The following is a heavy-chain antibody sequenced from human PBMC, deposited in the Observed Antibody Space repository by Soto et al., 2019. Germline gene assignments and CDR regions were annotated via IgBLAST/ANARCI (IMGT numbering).Heavy chain of an antibody. CDR2: IQSGGST. V-gene: IGHV3-66*01. Sequence: EVQLVESGGDLVQPGGSLRLSCAASGFTVSSHYMNWVRQAPGKGLEWVSLIQSGGSTFYADSVKGRFTISRDNSKNTVFLQMNCVRVEDTAMYYCSRDDVYCSGGSCYGVPMDVLGRGTTVPVSS. CDR3: SRDDVYCSGGSCYGVPMDV. CDR1: GFTVSSHY. J-gene: IGHJ6*03. D-gene: IGHD2-15*01.